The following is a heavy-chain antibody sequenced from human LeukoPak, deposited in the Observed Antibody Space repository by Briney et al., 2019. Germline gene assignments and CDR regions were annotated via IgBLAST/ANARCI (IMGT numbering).Heavy chain of an antibody. V-gene: IGHV3-30*18. CDR1: GFTFSSYG. Sequence: GRSLRLSCAASGFTFSSYGMHWVRQAPGKGLEWVAVISYDGSNKYYADSVKGRFTISRDNCKNTLYLQMNSLRAEDTAVYYCAKDRSGGVNHYFDYWGQGTLVTVSS. CDR3: AKDRSGGVNHYFDY. D-gene: IGHD6-25*01. CDR2: ISYDGSNK. J-gene: IGHJ4*02.